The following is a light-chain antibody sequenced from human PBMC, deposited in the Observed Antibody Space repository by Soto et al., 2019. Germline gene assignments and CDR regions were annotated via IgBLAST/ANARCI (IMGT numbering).Light chain of an antibody. CDR2: DTS. V-gene: IGKV3-11*01. Sequence: EIVLTQSPATLSLSPGERATLSCRASQSVTSYLAWYQHKPGQAPRLLIYDTSNRATGIPARFSGSGSGTDFAFTISSLEPEDFAVYYCQQRSIWPWTFGQGTKVEIK. CDR1: QSVTSY. J-gene: IGKJ1*01. CDR3: QQRSIWPWT.